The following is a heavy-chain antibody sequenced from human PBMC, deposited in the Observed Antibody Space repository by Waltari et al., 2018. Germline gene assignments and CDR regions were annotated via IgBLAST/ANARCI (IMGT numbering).Heavy chain of an antibody. D-gene: IGHD2-15*01. CDR1: GYTPTELP. CDR3: ATDAGYCSGGSCYSSTAFDI. V-gene: IGHV1-24*01. J-gene: IGHJ3*02. CDR2: FDPEDGET. Sequence: QVQLVQSGAEVKKPGASVKVSCKVSGYTPTELPMHWVRQAPGNGLGGMGGFDPEDGETIYAQKFQGRVTMTEDTSTDTAYMELSSLRSEDTAVYYCATDAGYCSGGSCYSSTAFDIWGQGTMVTVSS.